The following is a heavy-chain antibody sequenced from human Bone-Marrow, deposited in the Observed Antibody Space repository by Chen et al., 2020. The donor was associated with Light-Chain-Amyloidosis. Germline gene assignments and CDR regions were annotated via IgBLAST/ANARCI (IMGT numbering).Heavy chain of an antibody. CDR1: GDSGSSNSDA. CDR2: TFYRSKWYN. D-gene: IGHD6-6*01. V-gene: IGHV6-1*01. CDR3: AREGGGHPIAALDY. Sequence: QVQLQQSGPGLVKPSQTLSLTCAISGDSGSSNSDAWNWIRQSPSRGLEWLGRTFYRSKWYNDYAVSVKSRVTINPDTSKNQFSLQLNSVTPEDTAVYYCAREGGGHPIAALDYWGQGTLVTVSS. J-gene: IGHJ4*02.